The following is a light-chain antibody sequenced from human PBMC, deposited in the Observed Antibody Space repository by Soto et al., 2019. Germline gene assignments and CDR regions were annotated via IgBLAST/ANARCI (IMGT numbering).Light chain of an antibody. CDR3: KKYNNGTQP. V-gene: IGKV3-15*01. J-gene: IGKJ1*01. CDR2: GAS. Sequence: EIVMTQSPATLSVSPGERATLSCRASQSVSSNLAWYQQKPGQAPRLLIYGASTRATGIPARFSGSGSGTEFTLTISSLQSEDFAVYSGKKYNNGTQPFGQGTKVDIK. CDR1: QSVSSN.